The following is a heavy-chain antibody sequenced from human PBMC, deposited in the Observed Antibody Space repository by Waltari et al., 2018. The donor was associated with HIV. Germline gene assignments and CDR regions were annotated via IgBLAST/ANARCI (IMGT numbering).Heavy chain of an antibody. Sequence: EVRLVQSGGGLVKPGESLTLSCTASGFNFNLFRMPWVRLAPGKGLEWVSSISRGSSYSYYSDAVKGRFTVSRDNAKNSLLLQLNTLTAEDTALYYCVRDRTSLTTGDFESWGQGAPVTVSS. CDR3: VRDRTSLTTGDFES. D-gene: IGHD1-1*01. CDR2: ISRGSSYS. V-gene: IGHV3-21*02. CDR1: GFNFNLFR. J-gene: IGHJ4*02.